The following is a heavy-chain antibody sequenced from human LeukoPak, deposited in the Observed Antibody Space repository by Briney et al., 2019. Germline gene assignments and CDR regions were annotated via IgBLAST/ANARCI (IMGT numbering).Heavy chain of an antibody. V-gene: IGHV1-2*04. D-gene: IGHD1-26*01. CDR2: INPNSGGT. J-gene: IGHJ4*02. Sequence: ASVKVSCKASGYTFTGYYMHWVRQAPGQGLEWMGWINPNSGGTNYAQKFQGWVTMTRDTSISTAYMELSRLRSDDTAVYYCARTRYSGRYRGDFDYWGQGTLVTVSS. CDR3: ARTRYSGRYRGDFDY. CDR1: GYTFTGYY.